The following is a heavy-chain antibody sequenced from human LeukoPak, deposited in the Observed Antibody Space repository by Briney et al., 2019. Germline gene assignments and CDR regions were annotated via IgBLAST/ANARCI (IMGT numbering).Heavy chain of an antibody. Sequence: GGSLRLSCAASGFSFSSYWMHWVRQAPGKGLVWVSRVNSDGKPTTYVDTVKGRFTISRDNAKNTMYLQMNSLTAEDTAVYFCALSVSGTLINWGQGTLVTVSS. V-gene: IGHV3-74*03. CDR1: GFSFSSYW. D-gene: IGHD6-19*01. J-gene: IGHJ4*02. CDR2: VNSDGKPT. CDR3: ALSVSGTLIN.